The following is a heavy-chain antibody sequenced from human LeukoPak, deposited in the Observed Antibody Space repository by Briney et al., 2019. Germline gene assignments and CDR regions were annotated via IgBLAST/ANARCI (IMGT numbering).Heavy chain of an antibody. CDR1: RFTFSSYA. D-gene: IGHD6-19*01. Sequence: GGSLRLSCAASRFTFSSYAMHWVRRAPGKGLEYVSAISSNGGSTYYANSVKGRFTISRDNSKNTLYLQMGSLRAEDMAVHYCARGVLARGSSGWYFDYWGQGTLVTVSS. J-gene: IGHJ4*02. CDR2: ISSNGGST. CDR3: ARGVLARGSSGWYFDY. V-gene: IGHV3-64*01.